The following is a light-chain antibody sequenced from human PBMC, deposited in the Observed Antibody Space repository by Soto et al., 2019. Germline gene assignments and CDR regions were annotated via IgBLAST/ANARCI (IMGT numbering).Light chain of an antibody. CDR3: PQLNFYPFN. J-gene: IGKJ3*01. V-gene: IGKV1-9*01. Sequence: DIQLTQSPSFLSVSVGDRVTITCRASQGISSYLAWYQQKPGKAPNLLIYAASTLHSGLPSRFSGSGSGTEFTLTISSLQTEDFATDYCPQLNFYPFNFDLGTKVDIK. CDR1: QGISSY. CDR2: AAS.